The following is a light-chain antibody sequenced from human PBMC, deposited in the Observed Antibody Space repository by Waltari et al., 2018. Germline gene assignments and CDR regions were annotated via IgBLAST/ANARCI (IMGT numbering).Light chain of an antibody. V-gene: IGLV2-14*03. J-gene: IGLJ3*02. Sequence: QSALTQPASVSGSPGQSITISCTGTSRDVGTYNYVPWYQQHPCKAPKLLIYDVSYRPSGVSYRFSGSKSGNTASLTISGLQAEDEADYYCSSYITTNTLELFGGGTSLTVL. CDR2: DVS. CDR3: SSYITTNTLEL. CDR1: SRDVGTYNY.